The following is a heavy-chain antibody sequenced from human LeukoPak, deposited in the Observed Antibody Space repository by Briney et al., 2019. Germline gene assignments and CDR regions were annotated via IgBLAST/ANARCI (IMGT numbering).Heavy chain of an antibody. V-gene: IGHV1-18*01. J-gene: IGHJ4*02. CDR1: GYTFTSYG. D-gene: IGHD2-2*01. CDR2: ISAYNGNT. Sequence: ASVKVSCKASGYTFTSYGISWVRQAPGQGLEWMGWISAYNGNTNYAQKLQGRVTKTTDTSTSTAYMELRSLRSDDTAVYYCARDFAPSFYCSSTSCYPLRYWGQGTLVTVSS. CDR3: ARDFAPSFYCSSTSCYPLRY.